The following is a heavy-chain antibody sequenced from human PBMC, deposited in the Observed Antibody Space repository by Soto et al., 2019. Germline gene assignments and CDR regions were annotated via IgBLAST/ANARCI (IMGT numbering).Heavy chain of an antibody. CDR2: IIPILGIA. D-gene: IGHD5-12*01. Sequence: QVQLVQSGAEVKKPGSSVKVSCKASGGTFSSYTISWVRQAPGQGLEWMGRIIPILGIANYAHKFQGRVTITADKSTSTAYMELSSLRSEDTAVYYCAIPDYSGYAFDYWGQGTLVTVSS. CDR1: GGTFSSYT. CDR3: AIPDYSGYAFDY. V-gene: IGHV1-69*02. J-gene: IGHJ4*02.